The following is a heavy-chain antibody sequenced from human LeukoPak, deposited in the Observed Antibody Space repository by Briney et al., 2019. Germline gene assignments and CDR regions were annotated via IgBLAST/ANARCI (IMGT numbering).Heavy chain of an antibody. Sequence: PGGSLRLPCAASRFTFSDSGMHWVRQAPGKGLEWVAFIWDDGSNKYYADSVKGRFTISRDNSMNTLYVQMNSLRAEDTAVYYCARGRGNHPYFDFWGQGTLVTVSS. J-gene: IGHJ4*02. CDR3: ARGRGNHPYFDF. D-gene: IGHD1-1*01. CDR1: RFTFSDSG. CDR2: IWDDGSNK. V-gene: IGHV3-33*01.